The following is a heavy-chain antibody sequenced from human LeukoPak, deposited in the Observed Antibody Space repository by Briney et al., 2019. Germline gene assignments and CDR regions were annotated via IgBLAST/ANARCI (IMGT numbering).Heavy chain of an antibody. CDR3: AKGGYQLLSAQNWFDP. J-gene: IGHJ5*02. Sequence: GGSLRLSCAASGFTFSSYNMNWVRQAPGKGLEWVSSITSSSTYIYYADSVKGRFTISRDNSKNTLYLQMNSLRAEDTAVYYCAKGGYQLLSAQNWFDPWGQGTLVTVSS. V-gene: IGHV3-21*01. CDR2: ITSSSTYI. CDR1: GFTFSSYN. D-gene: IGHD2-2*01.